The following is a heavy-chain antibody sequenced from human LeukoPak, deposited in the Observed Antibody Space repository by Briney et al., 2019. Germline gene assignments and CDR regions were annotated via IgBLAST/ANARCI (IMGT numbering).Heavy chain of an antibody. J-gene: IGHJ4*02. CDR1: GFTFSDYY. CDR3: ARGFLSYRGYDPGFDY. CDR2: ISSSGSTI. Sequence: GGSLRLSCAASGFTFSDYYMSWIRQAPGKGLEWVSYISSSGSTIYYADSVKGRFTISRDNAKNSLYLQMNSLRAEDTAVYYFARGFLSYRGYDPGFDYWGQGTLVTVSS. D-gene: IGHD5-12*01. V-gene: IGHV3-11*04.